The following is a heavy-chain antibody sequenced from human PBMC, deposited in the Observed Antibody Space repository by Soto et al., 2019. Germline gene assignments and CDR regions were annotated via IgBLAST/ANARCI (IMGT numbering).Heavy chain of an antibody. CDR3: ARAERGKSGPTG. V-gene: IGHV3-11*06. D-gene: IGHD1-26*01. CDR2: ISGSGVYT. Sequence: QVQLVESGGDVVKPGGSLRLSCAASGFTFSDYYMSWTRQAPGKGLEWLSYISGSGVYTNYADSVKGRFTISRDNSKNSLYLQMNSLTAEDTAVYYCARAERGKSGPTGWGQGTLVTVSS. CDR1: GFTFSDYY. J-gene: IGHJ4*02.